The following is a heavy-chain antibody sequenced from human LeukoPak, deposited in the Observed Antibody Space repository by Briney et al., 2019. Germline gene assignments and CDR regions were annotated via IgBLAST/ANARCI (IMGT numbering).Heavy chain of an antibody. Sequence: GGSLRLSCAASGFSFSSYWMTWVRQAPGKGLESVAKVNEDGSQQYYVDSVKGRSTISRDNAKKSLYLQMNSLRADDTAFYYCARKGSYFDYWGEETLVTVSS. J-gene: IGHJ4*02. CDR1: GFSFSSYW. CDR3: ARKGSYFDY. V-gene: IGHV3-7*03. CDR2: VNEDGSQQ.